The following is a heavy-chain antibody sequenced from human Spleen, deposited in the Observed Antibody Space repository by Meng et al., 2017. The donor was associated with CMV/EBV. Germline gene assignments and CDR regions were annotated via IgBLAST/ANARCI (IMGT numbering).Heavy chain of an antibody. V-gene: IGHV3-30-3*01. CDR1: GFTFSSYA. J-gene: IGHJ6*02. CDR3: ARDLGYNWNWDYYGMDV. Sequence: GGSLRLSCAASGFTFSSYAMHWVRQAPGKGLEWVAVISYDGSNKYYADSVKGRFTISRDNSKNTLYLQMNSLRAEDTAVYYCARDLGYNWNWDYYGMDVWGQGTTVTVSS. D-gene: IGHD1-7*01. CDR2: ISYDGSNK.